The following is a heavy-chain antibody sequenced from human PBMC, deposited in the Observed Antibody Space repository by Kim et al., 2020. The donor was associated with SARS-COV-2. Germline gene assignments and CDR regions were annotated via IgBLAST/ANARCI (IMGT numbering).Heavy chain of an antibody. CDR2: INSDGSST. V-gene: IGHV3-74*01. Sequence: GGSLRLSCAASGFTFSSYWMHWVRQAPGKGLVWVSRINSDGSSTSYADSVKGRFTISRDNAKNTLYLQMNSLRAEDTAVYYCAREQPGLSGSFNGGDYWGQGTLVTVSS. CDR1: GFTFSSYW. CDR3: AREQPGLSGSFNGGDY. D-gene: IGHD1-26*01. J-gene: IGHJ4*02.